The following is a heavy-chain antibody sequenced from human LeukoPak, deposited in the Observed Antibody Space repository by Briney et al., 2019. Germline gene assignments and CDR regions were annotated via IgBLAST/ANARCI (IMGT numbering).Heavy chain of an antibody. V-gene: IGHV3-23*01. Sequence: GGSLRLSCAASEFIFSSFDMNWVRQAPGKGLEWVSAISGSGGNTYYADSVKGRFTISRDNSKNTLYLQMNNLRAEDTAVYYCANEGGYYYDSSGYHDAFDIWGQGTMVTVSS. D-gene: IGHD3-22*01. CDR1: EFIFSSFD. CDR2: ISGSGGNT. CDR3: ANEGGYYYDSSGYHDAFDI. J-gene: IGHJ3*02.